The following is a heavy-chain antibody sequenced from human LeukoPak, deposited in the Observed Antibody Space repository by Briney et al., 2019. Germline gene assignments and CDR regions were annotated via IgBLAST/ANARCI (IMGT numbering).Heavy chain of an antibody. J-gene: IGHJ6*02. D-gene: IGHD2-2*02. Sequence: GGSLRLSCAASGFTFSNAWMSWVRQAPGKGLEWVGRIKSKTDGGTTDYAAPVKGGFTISRDNSKNTLYLQMNSLRAEDTAVYYCAREDCSSTSCHSYYYYGMDVWGQGTTVTVSS. CDR1: GFTFSNAW. V-gene: IGHV3-15*01. CDR3: AREDCSSTSCHSYYYYGMDV. CDR2: IKSKTDGGTT.